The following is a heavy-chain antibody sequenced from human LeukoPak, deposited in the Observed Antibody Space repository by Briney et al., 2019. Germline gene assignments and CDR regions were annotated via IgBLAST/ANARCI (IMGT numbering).Heavy chain of an antibody. J-gene: IGHJ4*02. CDR3: AKDHASGAFGY. V-gene: IGHV3-33*06. D-gene: IGHD3-10*01. CDR2: IWYDGSYK. Sequence: GGSLRLSCAASGFSFSSSGMHWVRQAPGKGLEWVAIIWYDGSYKYYADSVKGRFTISRDNSKSIVYLQMNSLRAEDTAVYYCAKDHASGAFGYWGQGALVTVSS. CDR1: GFSFSSSG.